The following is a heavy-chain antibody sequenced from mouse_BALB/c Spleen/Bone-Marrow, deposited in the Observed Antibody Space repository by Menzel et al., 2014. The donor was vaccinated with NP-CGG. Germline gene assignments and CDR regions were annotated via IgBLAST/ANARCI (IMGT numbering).Heavy chain of an antibody. V-gene: IGHV1-4*01. D-gene: IGHD2-3*01. CDR3: ARRDDGYVFFDY. J-gene: IGHJ2*01. Sequence: VKLQESGAELARPGASVKMSCRASGYTFTTYTIHWVRRRPGQGLEWIGYINPSSGYTNYIQKFKDKATLTADKSSSTAYMQLSSLTSEDSAVYYCARRDDGYVFFDYWGQGTTLTVSS. CDR2: INPSSGYT. CDR1: GYTFTTYT.